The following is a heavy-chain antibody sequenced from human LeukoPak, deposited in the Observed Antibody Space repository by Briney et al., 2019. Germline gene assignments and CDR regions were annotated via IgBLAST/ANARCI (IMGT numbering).Heavy chain of an antibody. CDR3: ARGEVTPDAFDI. Sequence: SQTLSLTCAISGDIVSSNSAAWNWIRQSPSRGLEWLGRTYYRSKWYNDYAVPVKSRITINPDTSKNQFSLQLNSVTPEDTAVYYCARGEVTPDAFDIWGQGTMVTVSS. CDR1: GDIVSSNSAA. D-gene: IGHD2-15*01. J-gene: IGHJ3*02. V-gene: IGHV6-1*01. CDR2: TYYRSKWYN.